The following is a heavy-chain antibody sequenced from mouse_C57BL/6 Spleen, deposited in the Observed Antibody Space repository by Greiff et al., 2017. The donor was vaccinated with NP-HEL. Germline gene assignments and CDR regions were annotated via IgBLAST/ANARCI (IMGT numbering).Heavy chain of an antibody. V-gene: IGHV8-8*01. CDR2: IWWDDDK. J-gene: IGHJ1*03. CDR1: GFSLSTFGMG. D-gene: IGHD1-1*01. CDR3: ARIVYYGSGAYWYFDV. Sequence: QVTLKESGPGILQPSQTLSLTCSFSGFSLSTFGMGVGWIRQPSGKGLEWLAHIWWDDDKYYNPALKSRLTISKDTSKNQVFLKIANVDTADTATYYCARIVYYGSGAYWYFDVWGTGTTVTVSS.